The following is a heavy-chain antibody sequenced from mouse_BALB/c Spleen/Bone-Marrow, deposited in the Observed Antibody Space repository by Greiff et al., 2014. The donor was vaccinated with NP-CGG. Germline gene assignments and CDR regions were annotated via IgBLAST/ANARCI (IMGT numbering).Heavy chain of an antibody. J-gene: IGHJ3*01. CDR3: ARGGAFAY. CDR2: IDPANGNT. Sequence: VQLKQSGAELVKPGASVKLSCTASGFNIKDTYMHWVKQRAEQGLEWIGRIDPANGNTKYDPKFQGKATITADTSSNTAYLQLSNLTSEDTAVYYCARGGAFAYWGQGTLVTVSA. CDR1: GFNIKDTY. V-gene: IGHV14-3*02.